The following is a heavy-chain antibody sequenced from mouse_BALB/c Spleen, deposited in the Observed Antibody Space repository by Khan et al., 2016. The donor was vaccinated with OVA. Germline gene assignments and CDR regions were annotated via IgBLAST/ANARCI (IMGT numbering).Heavy chain of an antibody. CDR1: GYTFTSYT. V-gene: IGHV1-4*01. CDR2: IHPSSDYT. D-gene: IGHD1-2*01. CDR3: AREGEDDGSDGGFAY. J-gene: IGHJ3*01. Sequence: QVQLLQSGAELARPGASVKMSCTASGYTFTSYTMHWVNQRPGQGLEWIGYIHPSSDYTNYTQTFKAKATLTADKSTSPAYMQLSSLTSEDSAVYYGAREGEDDGSDGGFAYWGQGTLVTVSA.